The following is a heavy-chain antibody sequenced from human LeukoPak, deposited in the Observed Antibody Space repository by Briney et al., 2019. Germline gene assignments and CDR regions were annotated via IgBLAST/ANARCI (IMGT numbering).Heavy chain of an antibody. J-gene: IGHJ5*02. CDR3: AKDWQYFGSGLDL. V-gene: IGHV3-23*01. CDR2: VGTSGTVK. D-gene: IGHD3-10*01. Sequence: PGGSLRLSCAASGFPFSSSAMNWVRQVPGKGLEWVSGVGTSGTVKFYADSVKGRFTISRDNQKNTLSLEMNGLRPEDTALYFCAKDWQYFGSGLDLWGQGTLVIVSS. CDR1: GFPFSSSA.